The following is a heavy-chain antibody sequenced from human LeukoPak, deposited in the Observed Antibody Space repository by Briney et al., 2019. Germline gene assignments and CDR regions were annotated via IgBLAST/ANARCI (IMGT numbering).Heavy chain of an antibody. V-gene: IGHV4-4*07. CDR1: GGSISTYL. Sequence: PSETLSLTCSVSGGSISTYLWSWIRQPAGKGLEWIGHISASGTTNYNASLKSRVTMSADTSKNQSSLRLNSVTAADTAVYYCAREGYNLGTDFWGQGTLVTVPS. CDR2: ISASGTT. CDR3: AREGYNLGTDF. D-gene: IGHD5-18*01. J-gene: IGHJ4*02.